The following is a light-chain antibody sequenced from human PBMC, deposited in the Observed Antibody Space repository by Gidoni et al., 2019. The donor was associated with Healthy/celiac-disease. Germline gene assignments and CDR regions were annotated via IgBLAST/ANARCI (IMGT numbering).Light chain of an antibody. CDR3: QQRSDWPPIT. CDR2: DAS. V-gene: IGKV3-11*01. J-gene: IGKJ5*01. CDR1: PSVRSY. Sequence: EIVFTQSPAPLSLSLGERATLSRRASPSVRSYLAWYQQKPGQAPRLLIDDASNRAPGIPARFSGSGSGTDFTLTISSREPEDFAVYYCQQRSDWPPITFGQXTRLEIK.